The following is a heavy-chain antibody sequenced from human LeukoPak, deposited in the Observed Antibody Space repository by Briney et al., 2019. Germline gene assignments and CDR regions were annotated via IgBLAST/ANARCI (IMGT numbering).Heavy chain of an antibody. D-gene: IGHD3-16*01. CDR2: VYYSGGA. CDR1: GDSFSGYY. Sequence: SETLSLTCSVSGDSFSGYYWHWIRQPPGKGLEWIGNVYYSGGASYNPSLESRLTISVDSSKYQFSLKLDSVTAADTAIYYCARQMTTLPPGRTFNIWGQGTMVIVSS. J-gene: IGHJ3*02. CDR3: ARQMTTLPPGRTFNI. V-gene: IGHV4-59*01.